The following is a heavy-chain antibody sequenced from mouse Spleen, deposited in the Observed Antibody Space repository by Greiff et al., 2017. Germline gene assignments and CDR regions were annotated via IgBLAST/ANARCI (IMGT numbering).Heavy chain of an antibody. Sequence: QVQLQQPGAELVMPGASVKLSCKASGYTFTSYWMHWVKQRPGQGLEWIGEIDPSDSYTNYNQKFKGKATLTVDKSSSTAYMQLSSLTSEDSAVYYCARSITTRGAYWGQGTLVTVSA. D-gene: IGHD2-4*01. CDR2: IDPSDSYT. V-gene: IGHV1-69*01. J-gene: IGHJ3*01. CDR1: GYTFTSYW. CDR3: ARSITTRGAY.